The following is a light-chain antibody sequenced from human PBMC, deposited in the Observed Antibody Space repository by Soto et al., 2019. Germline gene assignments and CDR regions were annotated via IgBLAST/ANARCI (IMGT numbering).Light chain of an antibody. CDR1: QSVSSNY. J-gene: IGKJ5*01. Sequence: EIVLTQSPGTLSLSPGERATLSCRASQSVSSNYLAWYQQKPGQAPRLLIYGASSRATGIPDRFSGSGSGTDFTLTISRLEPEDFAMYYRHQYGSSPTFGQGTRLEIK. CDR2: GAS. CDR3: HQYGSSPT. V-gene: IGKV3-20*01.